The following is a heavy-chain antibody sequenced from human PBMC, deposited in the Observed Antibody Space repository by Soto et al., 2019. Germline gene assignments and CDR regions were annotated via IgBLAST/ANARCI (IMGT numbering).Heavy chain of an antibody. CDR2: ISSNSAYI. CDR1: GFTFRSFT. CDR3: TSDASRDSSARGWFDP. D-gene: IGHD6-13*01. Sequence: KAGGSLRLSCAASGFTFRSFTMNWVRQAPGKGLEWVSTISSNSAYIYYTDALRGRFTISRDNAKNSLHLQMNSLRAEDTAVYYCTSDASRDSSARGWFDPWGSGTLVTVSS. J-gene: IGHJ5*02. V-gene: IGHV3-21*01.